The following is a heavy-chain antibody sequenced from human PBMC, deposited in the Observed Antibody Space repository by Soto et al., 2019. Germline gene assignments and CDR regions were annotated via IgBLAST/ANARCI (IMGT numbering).Heavy chain of an antibody. D-gene: IGHD5-12*01. Sequence: QVPLVESGGGVVQPGRSLRLSCAASGFTFSSYGMHWVRQAPGKGLEWVAVISYDGSNKYYADSVKGRFTISRDNPKTPLFRKMNSLRAEDTAVYYCGSEGNKWLSSPDFDYWGEGTLVTVSS. CDR3: GSEGNKWLSSPDFDY. CDR1: GFTFSSYG. V-gene: IGHV3-30*03. CDR2: ISYDGSNK. J-gene: IGHJ4*02.